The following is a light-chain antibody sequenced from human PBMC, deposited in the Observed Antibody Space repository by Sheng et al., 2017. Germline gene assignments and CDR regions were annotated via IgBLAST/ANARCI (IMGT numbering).Light chain of an antibody. CDR2: STY. CDR1: SGSVSSSHY. V-gene: IGLV8-61*01. Sequence: TVVTQEPSFSVSPGGTVTLTCGLTSGSVSSSHYCTWYQQTPGQAPRTLIYSTYIRSSGVPDRFSGSILREQSCPHHHGAQADDESDYYCVLYMRSGIYLFGTGTTVTVL. CDR3: VLYMRSGIYL. J-gene: IGLJ1*01.